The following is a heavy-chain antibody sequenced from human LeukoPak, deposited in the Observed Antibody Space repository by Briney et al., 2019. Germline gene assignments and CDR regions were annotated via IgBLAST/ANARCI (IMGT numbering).Heavy chain of an antibody. CDR2: ISYDGSNK. CDR1: GFTFSSYA. D-gene: IGHD6-19*01. CDR3: ARDRPSIAVAGGYYYYYGMDV. V-gene: IGHV3-30-3*01. Sequence: QPGGSLRLSCAASGFTFSSYAMHWARQAPGKGLEWVAVISYDGSNKYYADSVKGRFTISRDNSKNTLYLQMNSLRAEDTAVYYCARDRPSIAVAGGYYYYYGMDVWGQGTTVTVSS. J-gene: IGHJ6*02.